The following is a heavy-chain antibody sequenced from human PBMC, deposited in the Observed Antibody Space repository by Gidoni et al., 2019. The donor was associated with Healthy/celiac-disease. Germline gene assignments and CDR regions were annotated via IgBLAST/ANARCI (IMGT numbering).Heavy chain of an antibody. CDR1: GGSIRSSSYY. D-gene: IGHD5-18*01. J-gene: IGHJ6*02. CDR2: IYYSGST. Sequence: QLQLQESGPGLVKPSETLSLTCTVSGGSIRSSSYYWGWIRQPPGKGLEWIGSIYYSGSTYYNPSLKSRGTISVDTSKNQFSLKLSSVTAADTAVYYCARVLGGYSYGHYYYYGMDVWGQGTTVTVSS. CDR3: ARVLGGYSYGHYYYYGMDV. V-gene: IGHV4-39*01.